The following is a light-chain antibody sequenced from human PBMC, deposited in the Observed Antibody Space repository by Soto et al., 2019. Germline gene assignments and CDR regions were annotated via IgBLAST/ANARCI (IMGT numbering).Light chain of an antibody. V-gene: IGKV3-15*01. CDR1: QTIRSN. CDR3: QQYNDWPPLT. J-gene: IGKJ4*01. Sequence: EVIMTQSPATLSVSPGERATLSCRASQTIRSNLAWYQQKPGQAPRLLIYGASTRATGIPARFSGSGSGTEFTLTITSLQSEDFALYFCQQYNDWPPLTFGGGTRWIS. CDR2: GAS.